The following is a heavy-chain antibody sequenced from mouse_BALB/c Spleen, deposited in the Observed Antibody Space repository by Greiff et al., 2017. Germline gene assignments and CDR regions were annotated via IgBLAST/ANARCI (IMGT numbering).Heavy chain of an antibody. D-gene: IGHD1-2*01. V-gene: IGHV1-63*02. Sequence: LVESGAELVRPGTSVKMSCKAAGYTFTNYWIGWVKQRPGHGLEWIGDIYPGGGYTNYNEKFKGKATLTADTSSSTAYMQLSSLTSEDSAIYYCARSDHYYGYRAWFAYWGQGTLVTVSA. CDR2: IYPGGGYT. J-gene: IGHJ3*01. CDR1: GYTFTNYW. CDR3: ARSDHYYGYRAWFAY.